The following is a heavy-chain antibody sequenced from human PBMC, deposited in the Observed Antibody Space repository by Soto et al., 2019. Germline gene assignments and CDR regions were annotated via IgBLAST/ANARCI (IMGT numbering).Heavy chain of an antibody. D-gene: IGHD6-25*01. CDR1: GITVSSTY. V-gene: IGHV3-66*01. Sequence: EVQLVQSGGGLVQSGGSLTLSCAASGITVSSTYMSWLRQAPGKRLEWVSVLYGAGRAYYADSVKGRFTISRDNSKNTLHLQMNSLRAEDTAVYYCAISMVAAYFDSWVQGTLVTVSS. J-gene: IGHJ4*02. CDR2: LYGAGRA. CDR3: AISMVAAYFDS.